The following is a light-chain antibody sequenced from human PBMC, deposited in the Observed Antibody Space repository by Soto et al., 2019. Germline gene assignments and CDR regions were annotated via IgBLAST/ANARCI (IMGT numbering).Light chain of an antibody. CDR1: HNDIGTYDY. Sequence: QSVLTQPTSVSGSPGQSITISCTGNHNDIGTYDYVSWYQQHPGRAPRLLIYGVTTRPSGISDRFSASKSGLTASLTISGLQPEDEADYYCGTWDSSLSALYVFGTGTKLTVL. J-gene: IGLJ1*01. V-gene: IGLV2-14*03. CDR2: GVT. CDR3: GTWDSSLSALYV.